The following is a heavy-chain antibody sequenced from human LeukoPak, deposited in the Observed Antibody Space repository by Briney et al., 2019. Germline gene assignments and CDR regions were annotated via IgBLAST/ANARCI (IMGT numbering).Heavy chain of an antibody. D-gene: IGHD6-19*01. CDR3: AKGTEWLAPDY. J-gene: IGHJ4*02. Sequence: GGSLRLSCAASGFTFSSYGMHWVRQAPGKGLEWVAVISYDGSNKYYADSVKGRFTISRDNSKNTLYLQMNSLRAEDTAVYYCAKGTEWLAPDYWGQGTLVTVSS. CDR2: ISYDGSNK. CDR1: GFTFSSYG. V-gene: IGHV3-30*18.